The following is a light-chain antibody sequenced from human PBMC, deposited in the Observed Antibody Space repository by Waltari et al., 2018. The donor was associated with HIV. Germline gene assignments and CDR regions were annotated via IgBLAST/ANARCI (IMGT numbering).Light chain of an antibody. CDR2: HNN. V-gene: IGLV1-51*01. CDR3: GTWDSSLSAGV. Sequence: QSVLPPPPSVSAAPGQKVTISCSGRSSNIGNKYVSWYQQLPGTAPKLLIYHNNKRPSGIPDRFSGSKSGTSATLGITGLQTGDEADYYCGTWDSSLSAGVFGGGTKLTVL. CDR1: SSNIGNKY. J-gene: IGLJ3*02.